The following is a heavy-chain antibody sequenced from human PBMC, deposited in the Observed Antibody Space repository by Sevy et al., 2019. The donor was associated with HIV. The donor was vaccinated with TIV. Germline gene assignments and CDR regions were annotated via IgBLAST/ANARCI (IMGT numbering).Heavy chain of an antibody. CDR1: GFTFGDYA. Sequence: GGCLRLSCTSSGFTFGDYAMSWFRQAPGKGLEWVGFIKTKTYSGTTEYAASVKGRFIISRDDSKNIAYLQMNSLKTEDTAVYYCTRDLYGSGWFYFDYWGQGTLVTVSS. D-gene: IGHD6-19*01. CDR3: TRDLYGSGWFYFDY. CDR2: IKTKTYSGTT. J-gene: IGHJ4*02. V-gene: IGHV3-49*03.